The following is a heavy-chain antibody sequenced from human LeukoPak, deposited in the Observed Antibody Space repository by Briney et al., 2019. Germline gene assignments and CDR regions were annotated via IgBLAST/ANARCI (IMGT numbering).Heavy chain of an antibody. Sequence: GGSLRLSCAASGFTFSSYSMNWVRQAPGKGLEWVSSISSSSSYIYYADSVKGRFTISRDNAKNSLYLQMNSLRAEDTALYYCARGSTHYDVLTGYHYYFDYWGQGTLVTVSS. CDR2: ISSSSSYI. D-gene: IGHD3-9*01. J-gene: IGHJ4*02. CDR3: ARGSTHYDVLTGYHYYFDY. CDR1: GFTFSSYS. V-gene: IGHV3-21*04.